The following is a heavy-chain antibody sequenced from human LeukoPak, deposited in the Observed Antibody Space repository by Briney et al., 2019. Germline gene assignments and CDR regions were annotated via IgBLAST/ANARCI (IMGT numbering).Heavy chain of an antibody. CDR1: GYSFTSYW. Sequence: GESLKISCQGSGYSFTSYWIGWVRQVLGKGLEWMGIIYPGDSDTRYSPSFQGQVTISADKSISTAYLQWSSLKASDTAMYYCARGGLAYCGGDCYGYFDYWGQGTLVTVSS. V-gene: IGHV5-51*01. CDR2: IYPGDSDT. J-gene: IGHJ4*02. D-gene: IGHD2-21*02. CDR3: ARGGLAYCGGDCYGYFDY.